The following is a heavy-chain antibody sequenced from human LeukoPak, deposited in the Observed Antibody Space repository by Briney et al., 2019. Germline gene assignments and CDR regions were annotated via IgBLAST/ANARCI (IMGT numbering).Heavy chain of an antibody. J-gene: IGHJ4*02. CDR2: ISSSSSTI. Sequence: GGSLRLSCAASGFTVSSNYMSWVRQAPGKGLEWVSYISSSSSTIYYADSVKGRFTISRDSAKNSLYLQMNSLRAEDTAVYYCARDNGQLGYWGQGTLVTVSS. V-gene: IGHV3-48*01. CDR1: GFTVSSNY. CDR3: ARDNGQLGY.